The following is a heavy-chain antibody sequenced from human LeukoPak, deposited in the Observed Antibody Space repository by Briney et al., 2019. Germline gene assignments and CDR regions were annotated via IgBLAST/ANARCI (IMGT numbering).Heavy chain of an antibody. J-gene: IGHJ6*02. CDR3: ARSNRLASTCNNFYGMDV. Sequence: SETLSLTCTVSGGSISSSSHYWGWIRQPPGNGLEWIGNIHNGGSTYYNPSLESRVTMSVDTSKNQVPLRLTSVTAADTAVYYCARSNRLASTCNNFYGMDVWGQGTTVTVSS. V-gene: IGHV4-39*01. CDR1: GGSISSSSHY. D-gene: IGHD1/OR15-1a*01. CDR2: IHNGGST.